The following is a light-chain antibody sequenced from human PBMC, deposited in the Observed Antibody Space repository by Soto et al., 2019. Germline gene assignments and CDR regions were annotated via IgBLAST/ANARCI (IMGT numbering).Light chain of an antibody. CDR1: QSVSSN. V-gene: IGKV3-15*01. CDR3: QQCNNWPPWT. J-gene: IGKJ1*01. Sequence: EIVMTQSPATLSVSPGERATLSCRASQSVSSNLAWYQQKPGQAPRLLIYGASTMAAGIPARFSGSGSGTEFTLTISSLQSVDFAVYYCQQCNNWPPWTFGQGTKVEIK. CDR2: GAS.